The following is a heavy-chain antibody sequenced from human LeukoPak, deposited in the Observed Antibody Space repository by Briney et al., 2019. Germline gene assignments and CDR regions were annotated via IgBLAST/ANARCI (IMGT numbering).Heavy chain of an antibody. CDR2: ISSSSSYI. Sequence: GGSLRLSCAASGFTFSTYSMNWVRQAPGKGLEWVSSISSSSSYIYYADSVKGRFTISGDNAKNSLYLQMNSLRAEDTALYYCARYNGGIAAAGSDYWGQGTLVTVSS. CDR1: GFTFSTYS. J-gene: IGHJ4*02. V-gene: IGHV3-21*01. CDR3: ARYNGGIAAAGSDY. D-gene: IGHD6-13*01.